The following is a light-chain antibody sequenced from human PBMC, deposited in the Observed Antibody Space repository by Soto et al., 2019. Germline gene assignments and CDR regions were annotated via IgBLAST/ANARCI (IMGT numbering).Light chain of an antibody. CDR3: QQRSNWPLT. CDR2: DGS. J-gene: IGKJ4*01. V-gene: IGKV3-11*01. Sequence: IVLPQSPATLSLSPGERSTLSCRASQRVSSYLAWYQQRPGQAPRLLIYDGSSRATGIPARFSGSGFGTDFTLTIASLEPEDFAVYYCQQRSNWPLTFGGGTKVDIK. CDR1: QRVSSY.